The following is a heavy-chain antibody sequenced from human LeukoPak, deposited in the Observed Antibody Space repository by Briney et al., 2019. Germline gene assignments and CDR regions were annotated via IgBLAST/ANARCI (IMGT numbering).Heavy chain of an antibody. CDR1: GGTFSSYA. J-gene: IGHJ4*02. CDR2: IIPIFGTA. Sequence: SVKVSCKASGGTFSSYAISWVRQAPGQGLEWMGGIIPIFGTANYAQKFQGRVTITRNTSISTAYMELSSLRSEDTAVYYCARALDTAMGDWGQGTLVTVSS. CDR3: ARALDTAMGD. V-gene: IGHV1-69*05. D-gene: IGHD5-18*01.